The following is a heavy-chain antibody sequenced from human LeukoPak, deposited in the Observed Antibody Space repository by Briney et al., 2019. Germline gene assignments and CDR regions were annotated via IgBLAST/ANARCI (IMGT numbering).Heavy chain of an antibody. CDR1: GYTFTGYY. J-gene: IGHJ2*01. CDR3: AREAMAAYWYFDL. Sequence: ASVKVSCKASGYTFTGYYIHWVRQAPGQGLEWMGWIKPNSGGTNYAQKFQGRVTMTRDTSISTAYMDLSSLRSDDMAVYYCAREAMAAYWYFDLWGRGTLVTVSS. CDR2: IKPNSGGT. D-gene: IGHD5-24*01. V-gene: IGHV1-2*02.